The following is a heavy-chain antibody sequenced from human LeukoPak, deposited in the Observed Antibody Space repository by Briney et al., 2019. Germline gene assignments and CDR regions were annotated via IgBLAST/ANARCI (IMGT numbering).Heavy chain of an antibody. J-gene: IGHJ1*01. V-gene: IGHV3-74*01. D-gene: IGHD1-26*01. CDR2: INTDGTST. Sequence: GGSLRLSCSASGFPFSSYAMHWVRQAPGKGLEWVSRINTDGTSTIYADSVRGRFTISRDNAKNTVYLQMNSLRAEDTAVYYCARGSVGPQCWGQGTLVTVSS. CDR1: GFPFSSYA. CDR3: ARGSVGPQC.